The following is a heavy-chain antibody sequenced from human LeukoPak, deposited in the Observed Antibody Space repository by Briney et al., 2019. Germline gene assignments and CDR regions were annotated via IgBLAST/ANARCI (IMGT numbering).Heavy chain of an antibody. CDR2: INPDTSST. CDR1: GYTFTRNS. V-gene: IGHV1-3*01. Sequence: ASVKVSCKASGYTFTRNSMHWVRQAPGQRLEWMGWINPDTSSTSYSQKFQGRVTLTRYTSAATVYMELRSLTSEATAVYYCASWNAYYDERVFGYWGQGTLVTVSS. CDR3: ASWNAYYDERVFGY. D-gene: IGHD1-26*01. J-gene: IGHJ4*02.